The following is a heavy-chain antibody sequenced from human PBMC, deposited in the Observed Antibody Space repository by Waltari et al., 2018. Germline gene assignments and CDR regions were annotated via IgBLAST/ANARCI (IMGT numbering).Heavy chain of an antibody. Sequence: QVQLVESGGGVVQPGRSLRLSCAASGFTFSSYAMHWVRQAPGKGLEWVAVISYDGSNKYYADSVKGRFTISRDNSKNTLYLQMNSLRAEDTAVYYCARDLSIVATIGSYFDYWGQGTLVTVSS. CDR1: GFTFSSYA. J-gene: IGHJ4*02. V-gene: IGHV3-30-3*01. CDR2: ISYDGSNK. CDR3: ARDLSIVATIGSYFDY. D-gene: IGHD5-12*01.